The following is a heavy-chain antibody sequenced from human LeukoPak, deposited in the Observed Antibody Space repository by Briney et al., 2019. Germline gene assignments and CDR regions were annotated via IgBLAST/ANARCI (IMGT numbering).Heavy chain of an antibody. Sequence: SVKVSCKASGGTFSSYAISWVRQAPGQGLEWMGGLIPIFGTANYAQKFPGRVTITADESTSTAYMALSSLRSEDTAVYYCARDSTRQYDFWSGYLDPWGQGTLVTVSS. CDR3: ARDSTRQYDFWSGYLDP. D-gene: IGHD3-3*01. V-gene: IGHV1-69*13. CDR1: GGTFSSYA. J-gene: IGHJ5*02. CDR2: LIPIFGTA.